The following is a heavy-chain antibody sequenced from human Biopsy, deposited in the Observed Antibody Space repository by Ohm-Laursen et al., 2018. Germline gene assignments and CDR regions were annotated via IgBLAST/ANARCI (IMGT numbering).Heavy chain of an antibody. V-gene: IGHV1-18*01. J-gene: IGHJ6*02. D-gene: IGHD2-2*01. CDR1: GYTFSRYG. CDR2: INTFNAKT. Sequence: GSSVKVSCKASGYTFSRYGISWVRQAPGQGLEWMGGINTFNAKTDYAPKFQVRVTITTGPSTSTAYMKLRSLRSDYTAVYYWARDYQPKRMTIHNYYYGMDDWGLGTTVTVSS. CDR3: ARDYQPKRMTIHNYYYGMDD.